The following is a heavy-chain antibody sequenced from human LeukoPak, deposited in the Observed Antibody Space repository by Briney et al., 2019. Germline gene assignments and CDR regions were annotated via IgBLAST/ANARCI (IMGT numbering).Heavy chain of an antibody. V-gene: IGHV4-59*01. CDR2: IYYSGST. Sequence: SETLSLTCTVSGGSTSSYYWSWIRQPPGKGLEWIGYIYYSGSTNYNPSLKSRVTISVDTSKNQFSLKLSSVTAADTAVYYCAKERYGSGSYYFDYWGQGTLVTVSS. J-gene: IGHJ4*02. CDR3: AKERYGSGSYYFDY. D-gene: IGHD3-10*01. CDR1: GGSTSSYY.